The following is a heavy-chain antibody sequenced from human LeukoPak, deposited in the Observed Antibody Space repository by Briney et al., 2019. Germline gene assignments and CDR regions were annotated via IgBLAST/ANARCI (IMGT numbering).Heavy chain of an antibody. V-gene: IGHV3-48*02. CDR2: ISGSTNTV. J-gene: IGHJ4*02. D-gene: IGHD3-16*01. CDR1: GFTFNSFS. Sequence: GGSLRLSCAASGFTFNSFSMNWVRQAPGKGLEWVSYISGSTNTVYHVDSVKGRFTISRDNAKNSPYLQMNSLRDEDTAVYYCARGRLGPYFDYWGQGTLVTVSS. CDR3: ARGRLGPYFDY.